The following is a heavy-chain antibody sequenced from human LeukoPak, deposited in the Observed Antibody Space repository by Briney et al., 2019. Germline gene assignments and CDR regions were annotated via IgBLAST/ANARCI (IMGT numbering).Heavy chain of an antibody. V-gene: IGHV4-39*07. Sequence: SETLSLTCAVSGASISGSGYYWGWIGQPPGKGLERIGSIYYSGSTYYNPSLKSRVTISVDTSKNQFSLKLSSVTAADTAVYYCARAARDFWSGYSIDYWGQGTLVTVSS. CDR1: GASISGSGYY. CDR3: ARAARDFWSGYSIDY. J-gene: IGHJ4*02. CDR2: IYYSGST. D-gene: IGHD3-3*01.